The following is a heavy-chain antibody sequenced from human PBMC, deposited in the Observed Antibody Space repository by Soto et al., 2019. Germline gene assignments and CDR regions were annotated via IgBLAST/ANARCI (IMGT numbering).Heavy chain of an antibody. Sequence: AGGSLRLSCAASGISFSRYGMHWVRQAPGKGLEWVAVISYDGSNTYYVASVRGRFTISRDNSKNSLYLQVNSLRAEDTAVYYCANTAEQHYDFRRGPERYIDVWHQGLTGTVFS. J-gene: IGHJ6*02. D-gene: IGHD3-3*01. CDR1: GISFSRYG. CDR2: ISYDGSNT. V-gene: IGHV3-30*18. CDR3: ANTAEQHYDFRRGPERYIDV.